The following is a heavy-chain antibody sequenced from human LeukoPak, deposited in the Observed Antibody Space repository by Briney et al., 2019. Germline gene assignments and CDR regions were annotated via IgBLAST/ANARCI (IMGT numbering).Heavy chain of an antibody. CDR3: ARGGAYSSGWYAEGYYYYGMDV. CDR1: GGSISSGGYY. V-gene: IGHV4-31*03. Sequence: SQTLSLTCTVSGGSISSGGYYWSSIRQHPGKGLEWIGYIYYSGSTYYNPSLKSRVTISVDTSKNQFSLKLSSVTAADTAVYYCARGGAYSSGWYAEGYYYYGMDVWGKGTTVTVSS. CDR2: IYYSGST. D-gene: IGHD6-19*01. J-gene: IGHJ6*04.